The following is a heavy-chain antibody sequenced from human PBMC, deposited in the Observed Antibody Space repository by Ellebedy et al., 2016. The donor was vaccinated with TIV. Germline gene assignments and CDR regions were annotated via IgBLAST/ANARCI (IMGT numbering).Heavy chain of an antibody. D-gene: IGHD1-1*01. V-gene: IGHV4-38-2*02. CDR1: GYSISSGYY. Sequence: SETLSLXXTVSGYSISSGYYWGWIRQPPGKGLEWIGSIYHSGSTYYNPSLKSRVTISVDTSKNQFSLKLSSVTAADTAVYYCARRTNSPKLLDYWGQGTLVTVSS. CDR2: IYHSGST. J-gene: IGHJ4*02. CDR3: ARRTNSPKLLDY.